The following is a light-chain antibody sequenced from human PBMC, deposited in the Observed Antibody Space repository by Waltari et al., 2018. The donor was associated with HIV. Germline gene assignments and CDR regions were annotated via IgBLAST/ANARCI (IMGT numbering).Light chain of an antibody. CDR2: DVT. V-gene: IGLV2-14*03. Sequence: QSALTQPASMSGSPGQSITISCTGTTSDVGDSYYVSWYQHHPGRAPNLMIYDVTKRPSGVSNRFAGSKSGSTASLTISGLQAEDEGDYYCISYTSSGTLVFGGGTKLTVL. CDR3: ISYTSSGTLV. CDR1: TSDVGDSYY. J-gene: IGLJ2*01.